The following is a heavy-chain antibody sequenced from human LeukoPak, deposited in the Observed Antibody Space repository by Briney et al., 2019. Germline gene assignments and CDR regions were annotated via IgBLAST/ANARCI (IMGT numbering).Heavy chain of an antibody. CDR3: ARNLPAADY. V-gene: IGHV3-74*01. Sequence: GGSLRLSCVVSGFTFSTYWMHWVRQGPGKGLVWVSRIDSGGSNTLYADSVRGRFTISRDNAKNTVYLQMNSLRVEDTGVYYCARNLPAADYWGQGTLVTVSS. CDR1: GFTFSTYW. J-gene: IGHJ4*02. D-gene: IGHD2-2*01. CDR2: IDSGGSNT.